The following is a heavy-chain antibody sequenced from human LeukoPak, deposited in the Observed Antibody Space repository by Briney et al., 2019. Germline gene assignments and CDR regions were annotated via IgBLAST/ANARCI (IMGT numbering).Heavy chain of an antibody. CDR3: ARDRKATGA. CDR2: ISSSSSYI. Sequence: GGSLRLSCAASGFTFDDYAMPWVRQAPGKGLEWVSSISSSSSYIYYADSVKGRFTISRDNAKNSLYLQMNSLRAEDTAVYYCARDRKATGAWGQGTLVTVSS. D-gene: IGHD1-26*01. V-gene: IGHV3-21*01. CDR1: GFTFDDYA. J-gene: IGHJ5*02.